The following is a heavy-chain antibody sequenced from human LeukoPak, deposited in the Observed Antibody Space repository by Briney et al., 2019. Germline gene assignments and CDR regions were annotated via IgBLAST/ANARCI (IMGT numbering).Heavy chain of an antibody. D-gene: IGHD2-15*01. CDR2: INHSGST. CDR3: ARQVISSGGINYYYGMDV. V-gene: IGHV4-34*01. Sequence: SETLSLTCAVYGGSFSGYYWSWIRQPPWKELEWIGDINHSGSTNYNPSLKSRVTISVDTSKNQFSLKLSSVTAADTAVYYCARQVISSGGINYYYGMDVWGQGTTVTVSS. J-gene: IGHJ6*02. CDR1: GGSFSGYY.